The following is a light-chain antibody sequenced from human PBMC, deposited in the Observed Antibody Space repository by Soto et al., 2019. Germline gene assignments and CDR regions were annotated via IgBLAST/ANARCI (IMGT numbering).Light chain of an antibody. V-gene: IGKV3-20*01. J-gene: IGKJ1*01. Sequence: EIVLTQSPGTLSLSPGERATLSCRASQTVTSTFLAWYQQKPGQAPRLLIYGASRRATGIPDRFSGSGSGTDFTLTITRLEPEDFAVYYCHQYDSSRTFGQATKVEMK. CDR1: QTVTSTF. CDR2: GAS. CDR3: HQYDSSRT.